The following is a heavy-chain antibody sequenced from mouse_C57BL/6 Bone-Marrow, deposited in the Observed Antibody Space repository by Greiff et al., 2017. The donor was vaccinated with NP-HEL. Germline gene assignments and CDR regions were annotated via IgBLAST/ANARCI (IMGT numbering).Heavy chain of an antibody. CDR3: TTSLTGTFAY. J-gene: IGHJ3*01. Sequence: EVKLVESGAELVRPGASVKLSCTASGFNIKDDYMHWVKQRPEQGLAWIGWIDPANGDTEYAPKFQGKATITADTSSNTAYLQLSSLTSEDTSVYYCTTSLTGTFAYWGQGTLVTVSA. V-gene: IGHV14-4*01. CDR1: GFNIKDDY. CDR2: IDPANGDT. D-gene: IGHD4-1*01.